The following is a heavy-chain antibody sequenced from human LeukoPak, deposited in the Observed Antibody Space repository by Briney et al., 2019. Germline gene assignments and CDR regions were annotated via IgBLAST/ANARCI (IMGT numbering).Heavy chain of an antibody. J-gene: IGHJ4*02. CDR1: GGSLTFYY. V-gene: IGHV4-4*07. CDR2: IHTSGTT. CDR3: ASSSWKKTFDC. D-gene: IGHD1-1*01. Sequence: PSETLSLTRSVSGGSLTFYYWNWIRKPAGKGLEWIGRIHTSGTTNYNPSLKSRVTMSIDTSQKKFSLNLTSVTAADTAVYYCASSSWKKTFDCWGEGALVTVSP.